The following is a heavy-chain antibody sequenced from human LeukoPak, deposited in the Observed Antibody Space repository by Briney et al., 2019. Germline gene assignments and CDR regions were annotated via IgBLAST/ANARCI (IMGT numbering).Heavy chain of an antibody. V-gene: IGHV4-59*08. CDR1: GGSISSYY. D-gene: IGHD1-7*01. CDR2: IHRSGNT. CDR3: ARHEEGYNWNLFY. J-gene: IGHJ4*02. Sequence: SETLSLTCTVSGGSISSYYWSWIRQPPGKGLEWIGYIHRSGNTNYNPSLRSRITISVDTSKNQFSLRLSSVTAADTAVYFCARHEEGYNWNLFYWGQRTLVAVTS.